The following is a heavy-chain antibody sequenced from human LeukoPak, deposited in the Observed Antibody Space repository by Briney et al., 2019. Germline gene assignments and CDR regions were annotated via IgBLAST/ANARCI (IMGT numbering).Heavy chain of an antibody. CDR3: ARVCSSTSCLSSWIYNWFDP. D-gene: IGHD2-2*01. V-gene: IGHV4-34*01. Sequence: PSETLSLTCAVYGGSFSGYYWSWIRQPPGKGLEWIGSIYYSGGTYYNPSLKSRVTISVDTSKNQFSLKLSSVTAADTAVYYCARVCSSTSCLSSWIYNWFDPWGQGTLVTVSS. CDR1: GGSFSGYY. J-gene: IGHJ5*02. CDR2: IYYSGGT.